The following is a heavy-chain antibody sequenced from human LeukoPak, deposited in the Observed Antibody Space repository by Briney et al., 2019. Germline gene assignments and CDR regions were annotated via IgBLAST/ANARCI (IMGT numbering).Heavy chain of an antibody. CDR3: VKGRVPGYSSSWYRPPFDY. CDR1: GFTFSTYT. D-gene: IGHD6-13*01. J-gene: IGHJ4*02. V-gene: IGHV3-64D*06. Sequence: GGPLRLSCSASGFTFSTYTMHWVRQAPGKGLEYVSTISSNGGSTYYADSVKGRFTISRDNSKNTLYLQMSSLRAEDTAVYYCVKGRVPGYSSSWYRPPFDYWGQGTLVTVSS. CDR2: ISSNGGST.